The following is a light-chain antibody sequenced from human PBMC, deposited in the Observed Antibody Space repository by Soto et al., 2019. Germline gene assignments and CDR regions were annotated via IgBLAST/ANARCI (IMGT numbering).Light chain of an antibody. J-gene: IGKJ2*01. CDR2: DAS. CDR3: QQRSNWLMYT. Sequence: EIVLTQSPATLSLSPGERATLSCWASQSVSSYLAWYQQKPGQAPRLLIYDASNRATGIPARFSGSGSGTDFTLTISSLEPEDFAVYYCQQRSNWLMYTFGQGTKLEIK. CDR1: QSVSSY. V-gene: IGKV3-11*01.